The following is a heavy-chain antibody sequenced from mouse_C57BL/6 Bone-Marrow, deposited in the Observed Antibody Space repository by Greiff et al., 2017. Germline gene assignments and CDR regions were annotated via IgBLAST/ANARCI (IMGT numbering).Heavy chain of an antibody. CDR1: GYSITSGYY. V-gene: IGHV3-6*01. Sequence: EVQLQESGPGLVKPSQSLSLTCSVTGYSITSGYYWNWIRQFPGNKLEWMGYISYDGSNNYNPSLKNRISITRDTSKNQFFLKLNSVTTEDTATYYCAREGDFITTVVCRFAYWGQGTLVTVSA. D-gene: IGHD1-1*01. CDR3: AREGDFITTVVCRFAY. CDR2: ISYDGSN. J-gene: IGHJ3*01.